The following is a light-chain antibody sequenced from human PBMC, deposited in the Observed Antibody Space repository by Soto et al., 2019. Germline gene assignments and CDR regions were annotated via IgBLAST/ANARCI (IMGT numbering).Light chain of an antibody. CDR2: GAS. V-gene: IGKV3-20*01. J-gene: IGKJ5*01. CDR3: QQYGSSPIT. Sequence: EIVLTQSPGTLSLSPGDRATLSCRASQSVSSSYLAWYQQKPGQAHRLLIYGASTRATGIPARFSGSGSGTEFTLTISRLEPEEFAVYYCQQYGSSPITFGQGTRLEIK. CDR1: QSVSSSY.